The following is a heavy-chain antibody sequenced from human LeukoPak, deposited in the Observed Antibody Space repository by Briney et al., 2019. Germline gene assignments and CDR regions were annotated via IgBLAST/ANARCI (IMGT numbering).Heavy chain of an antibody. CDR1: GFTVSSNY. CDR2: ISRGGST. J-gene: IGHJ3*02. D-gene: IGHD1-26*01. Sequence: GGSLRLSCAASGFTVSSNYMSWVRPAPGKGLEWVSVISRGGSTYYADSVKGRFTISRDNSKNTLYLQMNSLRAEDTSVYYCARDFGGATPLDAFDIWGQGTMVTVSS. V-gene: IGHV3-66*01. CDR3: ARDFGGATPLDAFDI.